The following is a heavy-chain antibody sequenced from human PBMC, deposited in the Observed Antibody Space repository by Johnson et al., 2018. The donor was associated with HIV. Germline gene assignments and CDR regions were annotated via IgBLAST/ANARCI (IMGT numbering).Heavy chain of an antibody. Sequence: EVQLVESGGGVVQPGRSLSLSCAASGFTFSSYAMSWVRQAPGKGLEWVSGINWNGGSTGYADSVKGRFTISRDNAKNSLYLQMNSLRSEDTAVYYCASRGREIVAAGILGAFDIWGQGTMVTVSS. V-gene: IGHV3-20*04. D-gene: IGHD6-13*01. J-gene: IGHJ3*02. CDR1: GFTFSSYA. CDR2: INWNGGST. CDR3: ASRGREIVAAGILGAFDI.